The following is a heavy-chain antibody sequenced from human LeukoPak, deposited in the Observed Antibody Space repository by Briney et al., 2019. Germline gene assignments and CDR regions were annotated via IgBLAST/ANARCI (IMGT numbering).Heavy chain of an antibody. Sequence: PSQTLSLTCTVSGGSISSGGNYWSWIRQHPGKGLEWIGYIYYTGSTNNNPSLKSRITLSLDTSKNQCSLRLSSVTAADTAVYYCARRVGKYPTYYFDYWGQGTLVTVSS. V-gene: IGHV4-31*03. D-gene: IGHD1-1*01. CDR1: GGSISSGGNY. CDR3: ARRVGKYPTYYFDY. CDR2: IYYTGST. J-gene: IGHJ4*02.